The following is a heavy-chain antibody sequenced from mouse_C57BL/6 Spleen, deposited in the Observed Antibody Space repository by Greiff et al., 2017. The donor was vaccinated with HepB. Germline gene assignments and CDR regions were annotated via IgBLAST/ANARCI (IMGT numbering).Heavy chain of an antibody. D-gene: IGHD4-1*01. CDR1: GFTFSDYG. V-gene: IGHV5-17*01. CDR2: ISSGSSTI. CDR3: ARSRTGSWFAY. Sequence: EVKLVESGGGLVKPGGSLKLSCAASGFTFSDYGMHWVRQAPEKGLEWVAYISSGSSTIYYADTVKGRFTISRDNAKNTLFLQMTSLRSEDTAMYYCARSRTGSWFAYWGQGTLVTVSA. J-gene: IGHJ3*01.